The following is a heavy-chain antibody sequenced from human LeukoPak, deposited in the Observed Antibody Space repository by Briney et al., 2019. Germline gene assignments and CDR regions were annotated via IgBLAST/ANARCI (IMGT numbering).Heavy chain of an antibody. CDR2: IYSGGST. V-gene: IGHV3-66*01. J-gene: IGHJ6*03. CDR3: ARDHRDGYNLVRGYYYYYMDV. CDR1: GFTVSSNY. Sequence: PGGSLRLSCAASGFTVSSNYMSWVRQAPGKGLEWVSVIYSGGSTYYADSVKGRFTISRDNSKNTLYLQMNSLRAEDTAVYYCARDHRDGYNLVRGYYYYYMDVWGKGTTVTISS. D-gene: IGHD5-24*01.